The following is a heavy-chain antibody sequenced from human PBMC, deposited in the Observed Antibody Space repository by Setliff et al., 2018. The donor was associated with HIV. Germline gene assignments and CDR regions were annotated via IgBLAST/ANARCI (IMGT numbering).Heavy chain of an antibody. D-gene: IGHD6-19*01. CDR3: ARGVDSSGWYFDAFDI. CDR2: ISSSSTYK. J-gene: IGHJ3*02. CDR1: GFVFSEHY. Sequence: GSLRLSCAASGFVFSEHYMTWIRQAPGKGLEWISYISSSSTYKNYGDSVKGRFTISRDNAKNSLYLQMSSLTAEDTAVYYCARGVDSSGWYFDAFDIWGQGTMVTV. V-gene: IGHV3-11*05.